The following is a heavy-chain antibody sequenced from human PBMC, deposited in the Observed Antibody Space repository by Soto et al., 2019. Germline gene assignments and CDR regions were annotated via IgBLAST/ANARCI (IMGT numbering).Heavy chain of an antibody. Sequence: SETLSLTCTVSGGTINSTSYYWGWIRQPPGKGLEWIGYIYYSGSTNYNPSLKSRVTISVDTSKNQFSLKLSSVTAADTAVYYCASFGGTAAAGTRYYYGMDVWGQGTTVTVSS. CDR1: GGTINSTSYY. J-gene: IGHJ6*02. D-gene: IGHD6-13*01. V-gene: IGHV4-61*05. CDR2: IYYSGST. CDR3: ASFGGTAAAGTRYYYGMDV.